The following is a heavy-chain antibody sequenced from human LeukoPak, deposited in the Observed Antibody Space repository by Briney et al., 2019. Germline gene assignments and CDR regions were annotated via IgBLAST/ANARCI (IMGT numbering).Heavy chain of an antibody. CDR1: GDSLSSYH. J-gene: IGHJ4*02. Sequence: SETLSLTCTVSGDSLSSYHWTWIRQPPGRGLEWIGYVYYSGSTNYNPSLKSRVAISLDTSNNQFSLKLTSVTAADTAIYYCATYTRHCSGGTCYSIDYWGQGTLVTVSS. CDR3: ATYTRHCSGGTCYSIDY. CDR2: VYYSGST. D-gene: IGHD2-15*01. V-gene: IGHV4-59*08.